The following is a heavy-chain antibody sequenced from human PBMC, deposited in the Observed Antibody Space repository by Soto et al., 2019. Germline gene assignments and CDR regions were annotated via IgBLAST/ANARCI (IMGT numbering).Heavy chain of an antibody. V-gene: IGHV1-69*06. CDR3: ARDPTDYDILTGYV. CDR1: GGTFSSYA. CDR2: IIPIFGTA. J-gene: IGHJ4*02. D-gene: IGHD3-9*01. Sequence: AASVKVSCKASGGTFSSYAISWVRQAPGQGLEWMGGIIPIFGTANYAQKFQGRVTITADKSTSTAYMELSSLRSEDTAVYYCARDPTDYDILTGYVWGQGTLVTVSS.